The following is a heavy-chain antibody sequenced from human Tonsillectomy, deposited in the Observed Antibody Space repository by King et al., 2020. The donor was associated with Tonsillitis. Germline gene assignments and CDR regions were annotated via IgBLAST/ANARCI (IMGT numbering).Heavy chain of an antibody. Sequence: VQLVESGAEVKKPGASVKVSCKASGYTFTGYYMHWVRQAPGQGLEWMGWINPNSGGTNYAQQFQGRVTMTRDTSISTAYMELSRLRSDDTAVYYCARGVSTMVRGVTSLGYWGQGTLVTVSS. D-gene: IGHD3-10*01. CDR2: INPNSGGT. J-gene: IGHJ4*02. V-gene: IGHV1-2*02. CDR3: ARGVSTMVRGVTSLGY. CDR1: GYTFTGYY.